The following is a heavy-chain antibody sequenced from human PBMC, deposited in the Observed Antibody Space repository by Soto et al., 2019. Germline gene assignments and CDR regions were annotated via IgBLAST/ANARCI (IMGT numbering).Heavy chain of an antibody. CDR3: AGRPPRSYLSGMDV. CDR1: VFTFSSYS. V-gene: IGHV3-48*02. CDR2: ISSSSSTI. D-gene: IGHD6-6*01. J-gene: IGHJ6*02. Sequence: VGSLRLSCASSVFTFSSYSMNCVRHSPGKGLEWVSYISSSSSTIYYADSVKGRFTISRDNAKNSLYLQMNSLRDEDTAVYYCAGRPPRSYLSGMDVWGQGTTVTVSS.